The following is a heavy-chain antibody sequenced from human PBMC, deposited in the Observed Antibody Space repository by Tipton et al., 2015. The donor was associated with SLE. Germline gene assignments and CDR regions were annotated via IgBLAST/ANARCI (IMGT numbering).Heavy chain of an antibody. Sequence: TLSLTCAVSGGSISSSNWWSWVRQPPGKGLEWIGEINHSGSSNYKASLKSRVTISVDTTKNQFSLKLSSVTAADTAVYYCARARTYWYFDLCGRGTLVTVSS. V-gene: IGHV4-4*02. CDR2: INHSGSS. J-gene: IGHJ2*01. CDR1: GGSISSSNW. CDR3: ARARTYWYFDL.